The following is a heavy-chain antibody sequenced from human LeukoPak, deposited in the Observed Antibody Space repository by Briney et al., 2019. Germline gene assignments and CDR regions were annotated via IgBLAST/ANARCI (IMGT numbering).Heavy chain of an antibody. J-gene: IGHJ6*03. CDR3: ARQRADYYYYYVDV. V-gene: IGHV4-39*01. CDR1: GGSINTANYY. CDR2: IYYSETT. Sequence: SETLSLTCTVSGGSINTANYYWGRLRQPPRKGLEWIGSIYYSETTYDNPSLKSRVTISIETSKNQFSLRLSSVTASDTAVYYCARQRADYYYYYVDVWGEGTTVAVS.